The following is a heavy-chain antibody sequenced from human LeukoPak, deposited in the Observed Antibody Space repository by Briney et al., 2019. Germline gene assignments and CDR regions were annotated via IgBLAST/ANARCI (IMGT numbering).Heavy chain of an antibody. Sequence: PGGSLRLSCAASGFTFSSYSMNWVRQAPGKGLEWVSSISSSSSYIYYADSVKGRFTISRDNAKNSLYLQMNSLRAKDTAVYYCAREGSSWYRYNWFDPWGQGTLVTVSS. CDR3: AREGSSWYRYNWFDP. CDR1: GFTFSSYS. CDR2: ISSSSSYI. V-gene: IGHV3-21*01. D-gene: IGHD6-13*01. J-gene: IGHJ5*02.